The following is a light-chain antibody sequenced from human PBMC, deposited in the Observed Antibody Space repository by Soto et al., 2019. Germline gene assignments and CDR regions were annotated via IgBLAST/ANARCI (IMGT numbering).Light chain of an antibody. Sequence: QSVLTQPASVSGSPGQSITISCTGSGRDIGAYNYVSWYQQRPGKAPKLIIYEVENRPSGVSNRFSASKSAFTASLTISGLQAEDEADYYCSSYTTSYFYVFGPGTKVTVL. CDR1: GRDIGAYNY. V-gene: IGLV2-14*01. CDR3: SSYTTSYFYV. CDR2: EVE. J-gene: IGLJ1*01.